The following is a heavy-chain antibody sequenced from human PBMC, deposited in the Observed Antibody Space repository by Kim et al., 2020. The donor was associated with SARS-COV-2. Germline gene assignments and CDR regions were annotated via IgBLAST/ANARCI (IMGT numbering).Heavy chain of an antibody. Sequence: SVKVSCKASGGTFSSYAISWVRQAPGQGLEWMGRIIPILGIANYAQKFQGRVTITADKSTSTAYMELSSLRSEDTAVYYCARDRWFGGGDAFDIWGQGTMVTVSS. V-gene: IGHV1-69*04. CDR1: GGTFSSYA. D-gene: IGHD3-10*01. J-gene: IGHJ3*02. CDR3: ARDRWFGGGDAFDI. CDR2: IIPILGIA.